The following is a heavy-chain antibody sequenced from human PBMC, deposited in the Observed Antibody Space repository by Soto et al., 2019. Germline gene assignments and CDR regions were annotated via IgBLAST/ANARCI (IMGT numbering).Heavy chain of an antibody. J-gene: IGHJ4*02. D-gene: IGHD6-19*01. Sequence: QVQLVESGGGVVQPGRSLRLSCAASGFSFSSCAMHWVRQAPGKGLEWVAVVSQDGSNKYYADSVKGRVTISRDNSINTVYLHMNSLRAADTAVYYCARVSIAVAGIAYYFDYWGQGTLVTVSS. CDR2: VSQDGSNK. V-gene: IGHV3-30-3*01. CDR3: ARVSIAVAGIAYYFDY. CDR1: GFSFSSCA.